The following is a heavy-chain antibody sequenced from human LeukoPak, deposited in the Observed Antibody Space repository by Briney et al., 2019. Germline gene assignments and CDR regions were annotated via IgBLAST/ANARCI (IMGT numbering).Heavy chain of an antibody. V-gene: IGHV3-48*02. Sequence: GGSLRLSCVVSGFTFSSYSMTWVRQAPGKGLEWISYISSSSSSTIYYADSVKGRFTISRDNAKNSLYLQMNSLRDEDTAVYYCARSGGSSGWYYFDYWGQGTLVTVSS. J-gene: IGHJ4*02. CDR3: ARSGGSSGWYYFDY. CDR2: ISSSSSSTI. D-gene: IGHD6-19*01. CDR1: GFTFSSYS.